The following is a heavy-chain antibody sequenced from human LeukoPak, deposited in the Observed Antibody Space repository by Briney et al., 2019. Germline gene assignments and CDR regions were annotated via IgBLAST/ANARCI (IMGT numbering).Heavy chain of an antibody. CDR3: ARTSRHYYGSGTNLTPWPAGIDV. CDR2: IYYSGTT. D-gene: IGHD3-10*01. Sequence: SEALSLTCTVSGGSISTFFWTWIRQPPGKGLEWIGSIYYSGTTKYNPSLESRVTISVDTSKSQFSLKLNSATDADTALYYCARTSRHYYGSGTNLTPWPAGIDVWGLGTTVTVSS. J-gene: IGHJ6*02. CDR1: GGSISTFF. V-gene: IGHV4-59*01.